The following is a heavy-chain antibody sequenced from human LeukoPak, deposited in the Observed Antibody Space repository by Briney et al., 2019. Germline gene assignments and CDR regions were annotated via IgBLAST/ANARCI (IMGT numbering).Heavy chain of an antibody. CDR1: GFTFSSYA. D-gene: IGHD3-22*01. V-gene: IGHV3-30*04. CDR2: ISYDGNNK. J-gene: IGHJ4*02. Sequence: GGSLRLSCAASGFTFSSYAMHWVRQAPGKGLEWVAIISYDGNNKYYADSVKGRFTISRDNSKNTLYLQMNSLRAEDTAVYYCAKVAHYYDSSGYYDYWGQGTLVTVSS. CDR3: AKVAHYYDSSGYYDY.